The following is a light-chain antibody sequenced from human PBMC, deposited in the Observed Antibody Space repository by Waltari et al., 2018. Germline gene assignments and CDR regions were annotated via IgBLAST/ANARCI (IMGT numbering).Light chain of an antibody. V-gene: IGLV2-14*01. J-gene: IGLJ2*01. CDR3: SSYTTSITLVL. CDR1: SSDVGGHTS. CDR2: EVN. Sequence: QSALTQPASVSGSPGQSITISCTGTSSDVGGHTSVSWYQHHPGKAPKRIIYEVNNRPSGVSNRFSGSKSGNTASLTISGLQAEDEADYYCSSYTTSITLVLFGGGTKLTVL.